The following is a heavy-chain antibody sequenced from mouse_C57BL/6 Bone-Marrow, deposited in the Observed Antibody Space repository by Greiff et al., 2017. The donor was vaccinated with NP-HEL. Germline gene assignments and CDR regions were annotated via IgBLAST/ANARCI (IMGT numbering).Heavy chain of an antibody. J-gene: IGHJ1*03. Sequence: VKLMESGAELARPGASVKLSCKASGYTFTSYGISWVKQRTGQGLEWIGEIYPRSGNTYYNEKFKGKATLTADKSSSTAYMELRSLTSEDSAVYFCARRAYYFWYFDVWGTGTTVTVSS. CDR2: IYPRSGNT. CDR1: GYTFTSYG. D-gene: IGHD1-1*01. V-gene: IGHV1-81*01. CDR3: ARRAYYFWYFDV.